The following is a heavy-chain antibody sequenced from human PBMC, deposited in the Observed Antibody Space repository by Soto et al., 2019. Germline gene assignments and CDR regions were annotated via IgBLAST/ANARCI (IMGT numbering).Heavy chain of an antibody. V-gene: IGHV4-34*01. D-gene: IGHD6-6*01. CDR2: INHSGST. J-gene: IGHJ6*02. Sequence: SETLSLTCAVYGGSFSGYYWSWIRQPPGQGLEWIGEINHSGSTNYNPSLKNRVTISVDTSKNQFSLKLSSVTAADTAVYYCASPAARPLRGYYSYGMDVWGQGTTVTVSS. CDR1: GGSFSGYY. CDR3: ASPAARPLRGYYSYGMDV.